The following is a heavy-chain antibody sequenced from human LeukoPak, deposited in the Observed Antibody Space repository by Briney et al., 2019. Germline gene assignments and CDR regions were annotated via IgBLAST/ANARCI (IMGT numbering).Heavy chain of an antibody. D-gene: IGHD1-1*01. Sequence: GASVKVSCKASGYTFTGYYMHWVRQAPGQGLEWMGWIHPNSGGTNYAQKFQGRVTMTRDTSISTAYMEVSRLRSDDTAVYYCATSRNWNDLDFHHWGQGTLVTVSS. CDR1: GYTFTGYY. CDR3: ATSRNWNDLDFHH. V-gene: IGHV1-2*02. CDR2: IHPNSGGT. J-gene: IGHJ1*01.